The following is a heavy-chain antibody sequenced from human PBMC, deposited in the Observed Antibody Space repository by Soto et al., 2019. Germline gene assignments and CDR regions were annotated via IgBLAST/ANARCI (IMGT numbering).Heavy chain of an antibody. V-gene: IGHV4-30-4*01. CDR3: ARGSAPTMIQAPYFDY. Sequence: PSETLSLTCTVSGGSISSGDYYWSWIRQPPGKGLEWIGYIYYSGSTYYNPSLKSRVTISVDTSKNQFSLKLSSVTAADTAVYYCARGSAPTMIQAPYFDYWGQGTLVTVSS. J-gene: IGHJ4*02. D-gene: IGHD3-22*01. CDR2: IYYSGST. CDR1: GGSISSGDYY.